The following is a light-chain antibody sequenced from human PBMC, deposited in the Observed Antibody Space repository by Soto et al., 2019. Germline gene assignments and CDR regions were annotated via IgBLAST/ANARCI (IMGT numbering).Light chain of an antibody. V-gene: IGKV1-5*03. CDR3: QQYNSYSWT. CDR2: KAS. J-gene: IGKJ1*01. CDR1: QSISSW. Sequence: DIQMTQSPSILSASVGDRVTITCRASQSISSWLAWYQQKPGKAPKLLIYKASSLESGVPSRFSGSGSGTEFTLTTSSLQPDDFATYYCQQYNSYSWTFGQGTKVEIK.